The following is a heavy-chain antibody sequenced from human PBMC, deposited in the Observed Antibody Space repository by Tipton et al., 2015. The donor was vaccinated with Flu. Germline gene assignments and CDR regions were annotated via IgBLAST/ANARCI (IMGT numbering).Heavy chain of an antibody. V-gene: IGHV1-18*01. CDR2: ISAYNGNT. CDR3: GRAQQQQLVHNGFDP. D-gene: IGHD6-13*01. J-gene: IGHJ5*02. CDR1: GYTFTSYG. Sequence: QLVQSGAEVKKPGASVKVSCKASGYTFTSYGISWVRQAPGQGLEWMGWISAYNGNTNYAQKLQGRVTMTTDTSTSTAYMELRSLRSDDTAVYSGGRAQQQQLVHNGFDPWGQGTLVTVSS.